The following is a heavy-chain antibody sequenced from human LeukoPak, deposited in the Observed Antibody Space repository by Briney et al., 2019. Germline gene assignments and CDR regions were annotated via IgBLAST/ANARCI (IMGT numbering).Heavy chain of an antibody. J-gene: IGHJ4*02. CDR2: IWYDGSNK. D-gene: IGHD6-13*01. CDR1: GCTFTSYG. V-gene: IGHV3-33*01. CDR3: ASALDSLDRSSCLDY. Sequence: PGRSLRLSCAASGCTFTSYGMHWVRQAPGKGLEWVAVIWYDGSNKFYADSVKGRFTISRDNSKNMMYLQMNSLRAEDTAVYYCASALDSLDRSSCLDYWGQGTQVTVS.